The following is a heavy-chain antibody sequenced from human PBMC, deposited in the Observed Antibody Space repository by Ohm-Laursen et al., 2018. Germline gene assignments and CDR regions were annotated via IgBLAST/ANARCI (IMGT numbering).Heavy chain of an antibody. CDR1: GFTFSSYS. Sequence: SLRLSCSASGFTFSSYSMNWVRQAPGKGLEWVSYISSSSSTIYYADSVKGRFTISRDNAKDSLYLQMNSLRAEDAALYYCAKDLLAAPDYYGMDVWGQGTTVTVSS. D-gene: IGHD6-13*01. J-gene: IGHJ6*02. CDR2: ISSSSSTI. CDR3: AKDLLAAPDYYGMDV. V-gene: IGHV3-48*01.